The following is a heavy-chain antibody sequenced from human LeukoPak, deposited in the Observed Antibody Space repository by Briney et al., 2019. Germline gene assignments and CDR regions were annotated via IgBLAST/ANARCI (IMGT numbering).Heavy chain of an antibody. CDR2: IGSSGDTT. CDR1: GFTFSSYA. Sequence: GGSLRLSCAASGFTFSSYAMSWVRQAPGKGLEWVSSIGSSGDTTYYAGSVKGRFTISRDNSKNTLYLQMDSLRVEDTAVYYCPFATGRVGGIRPPHFAYWAQEPWSPSPQ. D-gene: IGHD1-26*01. CDR3: PFATGRVGGIRPPHFAY. J-gene: IGHJ4*02. V-gene: IGHV3-23*01.